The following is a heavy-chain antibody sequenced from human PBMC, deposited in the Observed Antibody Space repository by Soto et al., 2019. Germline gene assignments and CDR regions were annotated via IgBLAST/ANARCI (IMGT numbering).Heavy chain of an antibody. CDR3: AKRLAAAIDAFDI. CDR2: ISGSGGST. V-gene: IGHV3-23*01. D-gene: IGHD6-13*01. J-gene: IGHJ3*02. Sequence: GGSLRLSCXASGFTFSSYAMSWVRQAPGKGLEWVSAISGSGGSTYYADSVKGRFTISRDNSKNTLYLQMNSLRAEDTAVYYCAKRLAAAIDAFDIWGQGTTVTVSS. CDR1: GFTFSSYA.